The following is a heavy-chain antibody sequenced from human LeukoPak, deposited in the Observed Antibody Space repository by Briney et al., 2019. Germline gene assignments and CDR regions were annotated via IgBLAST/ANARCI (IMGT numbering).Heavy chain of an antibody. CDR1: GFTFSSYA. V-gene: IGHV3-30*04. J-gene: IGHJ6*02. Sequence: GSLRLSCAAPGFTFSSYAMHWVRQAPGKGLEWVAVISYDGSNKYYADSVKGRFTISRDNSKNTLYLQMNSLRAEDTAVYYCARGRSVSTYYYYGMDVWGQGTTVTVSS. CDR3: ARGRSVSTYYYYGMDV. D-gene: IGHD2-8*01. CDR2: ISYDGSNK.